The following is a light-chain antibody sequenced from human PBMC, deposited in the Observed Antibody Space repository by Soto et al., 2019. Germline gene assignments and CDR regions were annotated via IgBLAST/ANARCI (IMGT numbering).Light chain of an antibody. V-gene: IGKV3-20*01. CDR3: QQYGSSPPIT. CDR2: GVS. CDR1: QRVNSRY. Sequence: EIVLTQSPGTLSFSAGERATLSCRASQRVNSRYLAWYQQKPGQAPRLLIYGVSNRATGIPDRFSGSGSGTEFTLTISSLQPDDFAVYYCQQYGSSPPITFGQGTRLEIK. J-gene: IGKJ5*01.